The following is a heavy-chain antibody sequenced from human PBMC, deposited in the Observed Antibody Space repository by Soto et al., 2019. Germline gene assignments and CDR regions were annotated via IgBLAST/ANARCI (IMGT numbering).Heavy chain of an antibody. J-gene: IGHJ4*02. CDR1: GYTFTSYG. D-gene: IGHD3-16*02. Sequence: GASVKVSCKASGYTFTSYGIGWVRQAPGQGLEWMGWISAYNGNTNYAQKLQGRVTMTTDTSTSTAYMELRSLRSDDTAVYYCARDWDVYYDYIWGSYRQGPDYWGQGTLVTVSS. V-gene: IGHV1-18*01. CDR3: ARDWDVYYDYIWGSYRQGPDY. CDR2: ISAYNGNT.